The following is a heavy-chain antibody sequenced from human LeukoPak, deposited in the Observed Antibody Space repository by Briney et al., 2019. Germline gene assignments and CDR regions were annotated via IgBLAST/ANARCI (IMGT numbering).Heavy chain of an antibody. D-gene: IGHD3-10*01. CDR2: IIPIFGTA. Sequence: ASVKVSCKASGGTFSSYAISWVRQAPGQGLEWMGGIIPIFGTANYAQKFQGRVTITADESTSTAYMELSSLRSEDTAVYYCARQLAEVVRGVRNYYYYYYMDVWGKGTTVTVSS. CDR1: GGTFSSYA. CDR3: ARQLAEVVRGVRNYYYYYYMDV. J-gene: IGHJ6*03. V-gene: IGHV1-69*13.